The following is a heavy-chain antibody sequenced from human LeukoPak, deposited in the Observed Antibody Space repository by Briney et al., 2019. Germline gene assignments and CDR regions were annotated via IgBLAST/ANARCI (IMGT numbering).Heavy chain of an antibody. CDR1: GFTVSSKY. J-gene: IGHJ4*02. CDR3: ARDHKRAVAGIDY. D-gene: IGHD6-19*01. Sequence: PGGSLRLSCAASGFTVSSKYMSWVRQAPGKGLEWVSYISSSGSTIYYADSVKGRFTISRDNAKNSLYLQMNSLRAEDTAVYYCARDHKRAVAGIDYWGQGTLVTVSS. CDR2: ISSSGSTI. V-gene: IGHV3-11*01.